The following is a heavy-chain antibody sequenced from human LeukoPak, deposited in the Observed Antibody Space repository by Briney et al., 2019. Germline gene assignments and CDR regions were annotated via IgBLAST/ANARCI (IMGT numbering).Heavy chain of an antibody. CDR1: GYTFTSYA. CDR2: IIPIFGTA. CDR3: ARGIGSSSFAGTYYYYMDV. Sequence: ASVKVSCKASGYTFTSYAISWVRQAPGQGLEWMGGIIPIFGTANYAQKFQGRVTITTDESTSTAYMELSSLRSEDTAVYYCARGIGSSSFAGTYYYYMDVWGKGTTVTVSS. V-gene: IGHV1-69*05. D-gene: IGHD6-6*01. J-gene: IGHJ6*03.